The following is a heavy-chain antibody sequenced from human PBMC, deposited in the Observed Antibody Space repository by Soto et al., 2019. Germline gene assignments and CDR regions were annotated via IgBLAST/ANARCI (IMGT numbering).Heavy chain of an antibody. CDR3: AKGGYGDYYTYYYYGMDV. D-gene: IGHD4-17*01. CDR1: GYTFSAYY. CDR2: INPKSGGT. J-gene: IGHJ6*02. Sequence: GASVKVSCKTSGYTFSAYYMHWVRQAPGQGLEWMGWINPKSGGTLYAQKFQGRVTMTRDTSISTAYMELSRLRSDDTAVYYCAKGGYGDYYTYYYYGMDVWRQGTTVTVSS. V-gene: IGHV1-2*02.